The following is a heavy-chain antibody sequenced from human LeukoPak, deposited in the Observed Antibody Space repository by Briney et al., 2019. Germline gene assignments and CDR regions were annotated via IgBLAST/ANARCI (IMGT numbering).Heavy chain of an antibody. CDR1: GFTFSSYG. V-gene: IGHV3-30*02. CDR2: IRYDGSNK. CDR3: ARVTSGSYYRWHYFDY. D-gene: IGHD1-26*01. Sequence: GGSLRLSCAASGFTFSSYGMHWVRQAPGKGLEWVAFIRYDGSNKYYADSVKGRFTISRDNSKNSLYLQMNSLRAEDTAVYYCARVTSGSYYRWHYFDYWGQGTLVTVSS. J-gene: IGHJ4*02.